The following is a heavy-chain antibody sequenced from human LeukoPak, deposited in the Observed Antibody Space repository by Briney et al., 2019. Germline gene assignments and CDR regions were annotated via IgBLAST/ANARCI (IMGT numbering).Heavy chain of an antibody. J-gene: IGHJ4*02. CDR3: AEHPSMPRGPGY. CDR2: ISGSGGDT. D-gene: IGHD3-10*01. V-gene: IGHV3-23*01. Sequence: PGESLRLSCEASGFTFSSYAMSWVRQAPGKGLEWVSAISGSGGDTYYADSVKGRFTISRDNSKNTLYVQMNSLRAEDTAVYYCAEHPSMPRGPGYWGQGTLVTVSS. CDR1: GFTFSSYA.